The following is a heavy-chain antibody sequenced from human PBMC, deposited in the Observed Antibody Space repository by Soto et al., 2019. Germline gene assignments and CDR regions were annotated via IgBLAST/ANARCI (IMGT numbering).Heavy chain of an antibody. Sequence: QVQLVESGGGVVQPGRSLRLSCAASGFTFSSYAMHWVRQAPGKGLEWVAVISYDGSNKYYADSVKGRFTISRDNSKNTLYLQMNSLRAEDTAVYYCARLDGYGDYEENWFYHWGQGTLVTVSS. CDR1: GFTFSSYA. D-gene: IGHD4-17*01. CDR3: ARLDGYGDYEENWFYH. J-gene: IGHJ5*02. CDR2: ISYDGSNK. V-gene: IGHV3-30-3*01.